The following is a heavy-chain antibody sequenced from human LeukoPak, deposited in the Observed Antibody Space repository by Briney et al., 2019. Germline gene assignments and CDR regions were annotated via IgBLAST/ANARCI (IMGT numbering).Heavy chain of an antibody. CDR2: IYPGDSYT. D-gene: IGHD6-19*01. CDR3: ARHNSREWLVLSY. J-gene: IGHJ4*02. Sequence: GESLKISCKGSGYSFTSYWIGWVRQMPGKGLEWMGIIYPGDSYTRYSPSFQGQVTISADKSISTAYLQWSSLKASDTAMYYCARHNSREWLVLSYWGQGTLVTVSS. CDR1: GYSFTSYW. V-gene: IGHV5-51*01.